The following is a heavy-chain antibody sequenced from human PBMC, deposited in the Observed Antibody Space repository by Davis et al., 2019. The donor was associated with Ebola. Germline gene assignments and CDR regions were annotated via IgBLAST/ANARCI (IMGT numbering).Heavy chain of an antibody. CDR3: ARGWLRTGLDI. J-gene: IGHJ3*02. D-gene: IGHD5-24*01. V-gene: IGHV6-1*01. CDR1: GDSVSRNSAP. CDR2: TYYNSKWYN. Sequence: PSETLSLTCAISGDSVSRNSAPWNWIRQSPSRGLEWLGRTYYNSKWYNDYSVSVKSRITINPDTSKNQFSLQLTSVTPEDTAVYYCARGWLRTGLDIWGQGTMVIVSS.